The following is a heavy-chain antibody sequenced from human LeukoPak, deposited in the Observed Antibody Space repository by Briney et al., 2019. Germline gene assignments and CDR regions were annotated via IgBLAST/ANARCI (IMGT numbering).Heavy chain of an antibody. J-gene: IGHJ5*02. D-gene: IGHD3-9*01. Sequence: PGGSLRLSCAASGFTFSSYSMNWVRQAPGKGLEWVSSISSSSSYIYYADSVKGRFTISRDNAKNSLYLQMNSLRTEDTAVYYCARDKPSDYDVLTGPEPWFDPWGQGTLVTVSS. V-gene: IGHV3-21*01. CDR3: ARDKPSDYDVLTGPEPWFDP. CDR2: ISSSSSYI. CDR1: GFTFSSYS.